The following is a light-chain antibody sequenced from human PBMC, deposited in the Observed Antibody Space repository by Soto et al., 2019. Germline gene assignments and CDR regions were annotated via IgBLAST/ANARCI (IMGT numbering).Light chain of an antibody. CDR3: SSYTSSSTLV. Sequence: QSALTQPPSASGSPGQSVTISCTGTSSDVGGYNYVSWYQQHPGKAPKLMIYEVSKRPSGVSNRFSGSKSGNTASLTISGLQAEDEAHYYCSSYTSSSTLVFGEGTKLTVL. J-gene: IGLJ2*01. CDR2: EVS. CDR1: SSDVGGYNY. V-gene: IGLV2-14*01.